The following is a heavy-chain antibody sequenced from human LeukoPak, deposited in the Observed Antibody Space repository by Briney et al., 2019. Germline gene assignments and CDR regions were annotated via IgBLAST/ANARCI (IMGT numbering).Heavy chain of an antibody. J-gene: IGHJ4*02. CDR3: AKDLRRYFDCFDY. CDR1: GFTFSSYG. CDR2: IRYDGSNK. V-gene: IGHV3-30*02. Sequence: GGSLRLSCAASGFTFSSYGMHWVRQAPGKGLEWVAFIRYDGSNKYYADSVKGRFTTSRDNSKNTLYLQMNSLRAEDTAVYYCAKDLRRYFDCFDYWGQGTLVTVSS. D-gene: IGHD3-9*01.